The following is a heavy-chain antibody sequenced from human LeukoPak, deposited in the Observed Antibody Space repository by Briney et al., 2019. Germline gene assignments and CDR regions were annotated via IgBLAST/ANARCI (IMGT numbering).Heavy chain of an antibody. D-gene: IGHD6-19*01. Sequence: GASVKVSCKASGYTFTSYGISWVRQAPGQGLEWMGWISAYNGNTNYAQKLQGRVTMTTDTSTSTAYMELSRLRSDDTAVYYCAARGGYSSGWYQPLAFDIWGQGTMVTVSS. J-gene: IGHJ3*02. CDR1: GYTFTSYG. CDR2: ISAYNGNT. V-gene: IGHV1-18*01. CDR3: AARGGYSSGWYQPLAFDI.